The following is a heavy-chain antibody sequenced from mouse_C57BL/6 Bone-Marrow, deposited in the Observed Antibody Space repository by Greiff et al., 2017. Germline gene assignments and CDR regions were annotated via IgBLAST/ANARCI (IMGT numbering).Heavy chain of an antibody. Sequence: VQLQQPGAELVKPGASVKMSCKASGYTFTSYWITWVKQRPGQGLEWIGEIYPGSGSTNYNEKFKSKATLTVDTSSSTAYMQLSSLTSEDSAVYYCATVYYEANAMDYWGQGTSVTVSS. D-gene: IGHD2-4*01. V-gene: IGHV1-55*01. CDR3: ATVYYEANAMDY. CDR1: GYTFTSYW. CDR2: IYPGSGST. J-gene: IGHJ4*01.